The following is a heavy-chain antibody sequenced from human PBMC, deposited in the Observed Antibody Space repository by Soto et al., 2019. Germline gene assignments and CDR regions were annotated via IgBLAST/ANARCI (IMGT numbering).Heavy chain of an antibody. CDR1: GGSITSYY. CDR3: AREGYPCIAEAGTASRHYYYGMDF. J-gene: IGHJ6*02. D-gene: IGHD6-19*01. CDR2: IYTSGST. Sequence: QVQLQESGPGLLKPSETLSLTCTVSGGSITSYYLSWIRQPAGKGLKWLGRIYTSGSTNYNHSLQRRVTMSVETSRNQFSLKLSSVTAAGPASYYCAREGYPCIAEAGTASRHYYYGMDFCCQGTKLTVSS. V-gene: IGHV4-4*07.